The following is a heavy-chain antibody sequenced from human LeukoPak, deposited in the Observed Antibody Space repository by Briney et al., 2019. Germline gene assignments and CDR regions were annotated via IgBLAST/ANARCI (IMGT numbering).Heavy chain of an antibody. Sequence: GGSLRLSCAASGFTFSSYEMNWVRQAPGRGLEWVSYISGSGVTMYYADSVKGRFTISRDNAKNSLYLQMNSLRDEDTAVYYCARAPSLGVRGPYFDYWGQGTLVTVSS. CDR1: GFTFSSYE. CDR3: ARAPSLGVRGPYFDY. J-gene: IGHJ4*02. V-gene: IGHV3-48*03. D-gene: IGHD3-10*01. CDR2: ISGSGVTM.